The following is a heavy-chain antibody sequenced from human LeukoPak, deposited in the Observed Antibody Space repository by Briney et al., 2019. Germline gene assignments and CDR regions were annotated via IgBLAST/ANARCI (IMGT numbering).Heavy chain of an antibody. CDR2: ISWNSGSI. D-gene: IGHD6-19*01. CDR3: AKDTSSGWYTFDY. CDR1: RFAFHNYA. J-gene: IGHJ4*02. Sequence: GGSLRLSCAASRFAFHNYAMTWIRQAPEKGLEWVSGISWNSGSIGYADSVKGRFTISRDNAKNSPYLQMNSLRAEDTALYYCAKDTSSGWYTFDYWGQGTLVTVSS. V-gene: IGHV3-9*01.